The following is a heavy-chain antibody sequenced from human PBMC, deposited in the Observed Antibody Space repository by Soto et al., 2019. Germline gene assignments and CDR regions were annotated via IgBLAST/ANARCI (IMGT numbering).Heavy chain of an antibody. CDR3: ARGGYRADYRPYYYYGMDV. CDR2: IWYDGSNK. CDR1: GVTFSSYG. Sequence: PGGSLRLSCAASGVTFSSYGMHWVRQAPGKGLEWVAVIWYDGSNKYYADSVKGRFTISRDNSKNTLYLQMNSLRAEDTAVYYCARGGYRADYRPYYYYGMDVWGQGTTVTVSS. D-gene: IGHD4-4*01. V-gene: IGHV3-33*01. J-gene: IGHJ6*02.